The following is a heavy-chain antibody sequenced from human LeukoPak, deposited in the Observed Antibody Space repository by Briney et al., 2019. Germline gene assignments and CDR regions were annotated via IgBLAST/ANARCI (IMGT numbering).Heavy chain of an antibody. D-gene: IGHD6-19*01. CDR3: ANGGWDSSGWYQYNWFDP. J-gene: IGHJ5*02. CDR2: INPNSGGT. V-gene: IGHV1-2*02. Sequence: GASVKVSCKASGYTFTGYYMHWVRQAPGQGLEWMGWINPNSGGTNYAQKFQGRVTMTRDTSISTAYMELSRLRSDDTAVYYCANGGWDSSGWYQYNWFDPWGQGTLVTVSS. CDR1: GYTFTGYY.